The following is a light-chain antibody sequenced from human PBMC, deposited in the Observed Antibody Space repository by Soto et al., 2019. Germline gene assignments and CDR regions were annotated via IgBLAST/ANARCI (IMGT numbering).Light chain of an antibody. CDR2: AAS. CDR3: QQSYSTPRT. V-gene: IGKV1-39*01. CDR1: QSITSY. Sequence: DIQMTQSPSSLPASVGDRVTITCRASQSITSYLNWYHQKPGKAPKLLIYAASSLQSGVPSRFSGSGSGTDFTLTISSLQPEDFATYYCQQSYSTPRTFGQGTKLEIK. J-gene: IGKJ2*01.